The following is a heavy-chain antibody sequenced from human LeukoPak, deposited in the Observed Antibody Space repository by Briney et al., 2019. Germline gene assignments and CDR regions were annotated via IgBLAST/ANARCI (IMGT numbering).Heavy chain of an antibody. J-gene: IGHJ4*02. V-gene: IGHV1-3*01. CDR1: GYTFTSHA. CDR3: ARTARKAAIVGDYFDY. D-gene: IGHD6-13*01. Sequence: ASVKVSCKASGYTFTSHAVHWVRQAPGQRPEWMGWINAGSGDTKCSQNLEGRVTITRDTSASTAYMGLTSLKSEDTAVYYCARTARKAAIVGDYFDYWGQGTLVTVSS. CDR2: INAGSGDT.